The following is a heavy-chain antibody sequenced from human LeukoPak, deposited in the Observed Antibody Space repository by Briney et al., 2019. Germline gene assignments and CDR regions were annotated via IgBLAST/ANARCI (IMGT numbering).Heavy chain of an antibody. CDR3: AGTMMSPHNPSPGLFDY. CDR1: GGSFSGYY. CDR2: INHSGST. J-gene: IGHJ4*02. D-gene: IGHD3-22*01. Sequence: SETLSLTCAVYGGSFSGYYWSRIRQPPGKGLEWIGEINHSGSTNYNPSLKSRVTISVDTSKNQFSLKLSSVTAADTAVYYCAGTMMSPHNPSPGLFDYWGQGTLVTVSS. V-gene: IGHV4-34*01.